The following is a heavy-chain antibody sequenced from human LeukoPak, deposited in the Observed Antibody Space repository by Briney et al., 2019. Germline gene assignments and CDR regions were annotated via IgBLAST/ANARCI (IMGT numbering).Heavy chain of an antibody. CDR1: GGSISSYY. Sequence: PSETLSPTCTVSGGSISSYYWSWIRQPPGKGLEWIGYIYYSGSTNYNPSLKSRVTISVDTSKNQFSLKLSSVTAADTAVYYCARTGDHFDYWGQGTLVTVSS. D-gene: IGHD4-17*01. J-gene: IGHJ4*02. CDR2: IYYSGST. CDR3: ARTGDHFDY. V-gene: IGHV4-59*08.